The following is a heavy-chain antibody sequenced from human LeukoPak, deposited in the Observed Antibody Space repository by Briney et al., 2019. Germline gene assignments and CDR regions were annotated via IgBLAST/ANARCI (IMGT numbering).Heavy chain of an antibody. J-gene: IGHJ4*02. CDR2: IKQDGSEK. CDR3: AKDARITMVRGVIKYYFDY. CDR1: GFTFSSQW. V-gene: IGHV3-7*03. Sequence: PGGSLRLSCAASGFTFSSQWMDWVRQAPGKGLEWVANIKQDGSEKYYVDSVKGRFTISRDNAKNSVFLQMNSLRAEDTAVYYCAKDARITMVRGVIKYYFDYWGQGTLVTVSS. D-gene: IGHD3-10*01.